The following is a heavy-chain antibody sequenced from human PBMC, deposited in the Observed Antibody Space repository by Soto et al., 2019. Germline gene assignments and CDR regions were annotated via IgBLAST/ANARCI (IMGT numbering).Heavy chain of an antibody. Sequence: PGGSLRLSCVGSGFLFRNYEMNWVRQAPGKGLEWLAHISTTGGHVSESDSVKGRFTISRDNTKHTLYLQMNSLRTEDTGVYYCVSQPHWARTFESWGQGTLVNVSS. D-gene: IGHD7-27*01. CDR1: GFLFRNYE. CDR3: VSQPHWARTFES. CDR2: ISTTGGHV. J-gene: IGHJ4*02. V-gene: IGHV3-48*03.